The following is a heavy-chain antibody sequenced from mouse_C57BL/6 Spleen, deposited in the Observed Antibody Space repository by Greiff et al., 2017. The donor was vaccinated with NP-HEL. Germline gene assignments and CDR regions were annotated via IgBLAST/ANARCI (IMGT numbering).Heavy chain of an antibody. CDR3: ARHEEGYYYGSSWNYFDY. D-gene: IGHD1-1*01. CDR2: FYPGSGSI. CDR1: GYTFTEYT. J-gene: IGHJ2*01. Sequence: VQLQQSGAELVKPGASVKLSCKASGYTFTEYTIHWVKQRSGQGLEWIGWFYPGSGSIKYNEKFKDKATLTADKSSSTVYMELSRLTSEDSAVYFCARHEEGYYYGSSWNYFDYWGQGTTLTVSS. V-gene: IGHV1-62-2*01.